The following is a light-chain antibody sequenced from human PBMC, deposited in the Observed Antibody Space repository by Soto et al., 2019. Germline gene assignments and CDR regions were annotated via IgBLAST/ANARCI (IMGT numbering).Light chain of an antibody. CDR1: PSNIGAGFD. CDR2: GTT. CDR3: QSYATILSGALV. J-gene: IGLJ3*02. Sequence: QSVLTQPPSVSGAPGQRITISCTGSPSNIGAGFDVHWYQQFPGTAPKLLIYGTTSRPSGVPVRFSGSQSGTSASLAITGLQAGDEADYYCQSYATILSGALVFGGGTKLTVL. V-gene: IGLV1-40*01.